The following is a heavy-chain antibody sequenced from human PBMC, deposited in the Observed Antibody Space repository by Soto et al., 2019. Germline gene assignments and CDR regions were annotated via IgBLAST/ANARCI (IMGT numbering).Heavy chain of an antibody. Sequence: ASVKVSCKASGYTFTSYTIHWVRQAPGQRLEWMGWITAGNGNTKYSQKFQGRVTITRDTSANTAYMELSSLRSEDTAVYYCARNYGSNWFDLWGQGALVTVSS. D-gene: IGHD4-17*01. CDR1: GYTFTSYT. CDR3: ARNYGSNWFDL. CDR2: ITAGNGNT. V-gene: IGHV1-3*01. J-gene: IGHJ5*02.